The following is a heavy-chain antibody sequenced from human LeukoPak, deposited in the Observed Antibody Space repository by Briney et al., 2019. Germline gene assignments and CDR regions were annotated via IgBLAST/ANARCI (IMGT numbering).Heavy chain of an antibody. CDR2: IKPDGSEK. Sequence: GGSLRLSCAASGFTFSSHWMSWVRQAPGKGLEWVGNIKPDGSEKYYVDSLKGRFIISRDNAKNSLYLQMNSLRAEDVAVCYCAKYFYDGSGTHYFDYWGQGTPVTVSS. V-gene: IGHV3-7*01. CDR3: AKYFYDGSGTHYFDY. D-gene: IGHD3-22*01. CDR1: GFTFSSHW. J-gene: IGHJ4*02.